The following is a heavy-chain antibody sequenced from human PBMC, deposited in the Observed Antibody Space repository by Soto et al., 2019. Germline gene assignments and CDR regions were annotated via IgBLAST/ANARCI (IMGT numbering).Heavy chain of an antibody. CDR2: MNPNSGNT. J-gene: IGHJ6*03. CDR3: ARGDPHCSGGSCPTEYYYYYMDV. V-gene: IGHV1-8*01. Sequence: ASVKVSCKASGYTFTSYDINWVRQATGQGLEWMGWMNPNSGNTGYAQKFQGRVTMTRNTSISTAYMELSSLRSEDTAVYYCARGDPHCSGGSCPTEYYYYYMDVWGKGTTVTVSS. CDR1: GYTFTSYD. D-gene: IGHD2-15*01.